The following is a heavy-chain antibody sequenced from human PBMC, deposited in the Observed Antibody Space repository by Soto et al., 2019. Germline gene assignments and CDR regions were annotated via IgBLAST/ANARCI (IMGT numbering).Heavy chain of an antibody. V-gene: IGHV3-23*01. CDR1: GFTFRSSG. J-gene: IGHJ4*02. D-gene: IGHD6-13*01. CDR2: LRGNSESV. CDR3: AKSRNVWYVIDF. Sequence: PGGSLRLSCAASGFTFRSSGMSWVRQAPGKGLEWVSTLRGNSESVNYADAVKGRFTTSRDSSTNTVYLEMNSLRVEDTAVYYCAKSRNVWYVIDFWGQGTLVTVSS.